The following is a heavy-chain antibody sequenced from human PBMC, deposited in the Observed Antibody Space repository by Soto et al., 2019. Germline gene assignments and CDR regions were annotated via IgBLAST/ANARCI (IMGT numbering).Heavy chain of an antibody. Sequence: GGSLRLSCSASGFTFSSYAMHWVRQAPGKGLEYVSAISSNGGGTYYTDSVKGRFTISRDNSKNTLYLQMGSLRAEDTAVYYCLPIPSSTDFDYWGQGTLVTVSS. CDR2: ISSNGGGT. V-gene: IGHV3-64D*08. CDR1: GFTFSSYA. D-gene: IGHD6-13*01. CDR3: LPIPSSTDFDY. J-gene: IGHJ4*02.